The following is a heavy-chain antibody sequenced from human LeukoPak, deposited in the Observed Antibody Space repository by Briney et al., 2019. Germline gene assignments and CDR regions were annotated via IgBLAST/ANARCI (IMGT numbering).Heavy chain of an antibody. Sequence: SETLSLTCTVSGGSISSGDYYWSWIRQPPGKGLEWIGYIYYSGGTYSNPSLKSRVTMSVDTSKNQFCLKLSSVTAADTAVYYCARDRGGYGAQQDYWGQGTLVTVSS. V-gene: IGHV4-30-4*08. J-gene: IGHJ4*02. CDR3: ARDRGGYGAQQDY. D-gene: IGHD3-16*01. CDR2: IYYSGGT. CDR1: GGSISSGDYY.